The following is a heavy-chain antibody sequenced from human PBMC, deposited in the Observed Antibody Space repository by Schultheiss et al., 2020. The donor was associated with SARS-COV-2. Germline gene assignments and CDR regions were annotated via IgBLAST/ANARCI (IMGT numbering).Heavy chain of an antibody. CDR2: MNPNSGNT. CDR3: AKDHAYGSGSYNV. D-gene: IGHD3-10*01. J-gene: IGHJ6*02. V-gene: IGHV1-2*02. Sequence: ASVKVSCKASGYTFTSYYMHWVRQAPGQGLEWMGWMNPNSGNTGYAQKFQGRVTMTRDTSISTAYMVLSRLRSDDTAVYYCAKDHAYGSGSYNVWGQGTTVTVSS. CDR1: GYTFTSYY.